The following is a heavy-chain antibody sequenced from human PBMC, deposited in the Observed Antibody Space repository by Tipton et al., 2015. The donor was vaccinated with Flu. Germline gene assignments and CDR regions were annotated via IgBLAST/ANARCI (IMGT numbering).Heavy chain of an antibody. CDR3: ARGQGNSGWRYFDY. D-gene: IGHD6-19*01. Sequence: LRLSCNVSGGSLSGYYWSWIRQPAGKGLELIGRIYTSGNTNYSPSLKSRVTMSVDTSKNQYSLKLSSMTAADTDVYYCARGQGNSGWRYFDYWGQGTLVTVSS. V-gene: IGHV4-4*07. J-gene: IGHJ4*02. CDR2: IYTSGNT. CDR1: GGSLSGYY.